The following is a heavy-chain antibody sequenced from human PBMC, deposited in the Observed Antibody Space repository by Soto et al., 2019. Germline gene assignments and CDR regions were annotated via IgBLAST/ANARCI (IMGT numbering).Heavy chain of an antibody. J-gene: IGHJ3*02. CDR1: GGSISSSSYY. V-gene: IGHV4-39*01. Sequence: QLQLQESGPGLVKPSETLSLTCTVSGGSISSSSYYWGWIRQPPGKGLEWIGSIYDSGSTYYNPSLKSRVTISVDTSKNQFSLKLSSVTAADTAVYYCASPNSYDRAFDIWGQGTMVTVSS. CDR2: IYDSGST. CDR3: ASPNSYDRAFDI. D-gene: IGHD5-18*01.